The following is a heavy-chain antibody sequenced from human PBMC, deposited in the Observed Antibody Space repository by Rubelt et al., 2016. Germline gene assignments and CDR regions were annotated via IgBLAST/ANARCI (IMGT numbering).Heavy chain of an antibody. CDR3: GRGLDSTKTGAD. D-gene: IGHD3-10*01. Sequence: QVQLQQWGAGLLKPSETLSLTCAVYGGSFSGYYCTWIRQPPGKGLEWIGEIHPSGSTNYNPSLKSRVTISADTSKNPFCLIRNSVTAADTAVYYCGRGLDSTKTGADWGQGTLVTVSS. V-gene: IGHV4-34*01. CDR2: IHPSGST. J-gene: IGHJ4*02. CDR1: GGSFSGYY.